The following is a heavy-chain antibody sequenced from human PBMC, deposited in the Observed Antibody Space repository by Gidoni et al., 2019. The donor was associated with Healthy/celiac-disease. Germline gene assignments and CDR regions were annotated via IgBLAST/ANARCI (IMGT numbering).Heavy chain of an antibody. D-gene: IGHD4-17*01. CDR2: IKQDGSEK. J-gene: IGHJ4*02. V-gene: IGHV3-7*01. CDR1: GFTFRSYW. CDR3: ARDNGDYDY. Sequence: EVQLVESGGGLVQPGGSLRLSCAASGFTFRSYWMSWVRQAPGKGLEWVANIKQDGSEKYYVDSVKGRFTISRDNAKNSLYLQMNSLRAEDTAVYYCARDNGDYDYWGQGTLVTVSS.